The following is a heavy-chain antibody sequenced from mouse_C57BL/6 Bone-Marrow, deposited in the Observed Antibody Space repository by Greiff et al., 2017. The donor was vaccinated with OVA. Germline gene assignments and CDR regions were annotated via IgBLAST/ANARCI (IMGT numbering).Heavy chain of an antibody. CDR1: GFNIKNTY. J-gene: IGHJ4*01. CDR2: IDPANGNT. V-gene: IGHV14-3*01. CDR3: ARSWALFITTLMDY. Sequence: EVQLQESVAELVRPGASVKLSCTASGFNIKNTYMHWVKQRPEQGLEWLGRIDPANGNTKYAPKFQGKATITADTSSNTAYLQLSSLTSEDTAIYYCARSWALFITTLMDYWGQGTSVTVSS. D-gene: IGHD1-1*01.